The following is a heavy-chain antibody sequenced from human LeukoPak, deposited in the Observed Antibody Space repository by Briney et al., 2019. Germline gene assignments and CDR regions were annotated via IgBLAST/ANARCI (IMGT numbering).Heavy chain of an antibody. V-gene: IGHV1-24*01. CDR3: ATAHLNYGDYNY. Sequence: ASVKVSCKVSGYTLTELSMHWVRQAPGKGLEWMGGFDPEDGETIYAQKFQGRVTMTEDTSTDTAYMELSSLRSGDTAVYYCATAHLNYGDYNYWGQVTLLTVSS. CDR2: FDPEDGET. D-gene: IGHD4-17*01. CDR1: GYTLTELS. J-gene: IGHJ4*02.